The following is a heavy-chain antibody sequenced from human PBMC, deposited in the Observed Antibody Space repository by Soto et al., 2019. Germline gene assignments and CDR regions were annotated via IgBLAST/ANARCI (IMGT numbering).Heavy chain of an antibody. CDR1: GYSFTSYW. CDR2: IDPSDSYT. J-gene: IGHJ6*02. V-gene: IGHV5-10-1*01. CDR3: ARHEASSPNYYYYGMDV. Sequence: GESLKISCKGSGYSFTSYWISWVRQMPGKGLEWMGRIDPSDSYTNYSPSFQGHVTISADKSFSTAYLQWSSLKASDTAMYYCARHEASSPNYYYYGMDVWGQGTTVTVSS. D-gene: IGHD6-13*01.